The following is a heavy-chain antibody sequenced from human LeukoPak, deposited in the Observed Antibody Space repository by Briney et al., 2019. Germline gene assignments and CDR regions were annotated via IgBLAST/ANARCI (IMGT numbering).Heavy chain of an antibody. J-gene: IGHJ4*02. CDR3: AREGNYYGSGSYYNAQFDY. V-gene: IGHV3-30-3*01. CDR1: GFTFSSYA. Sequence: GGSLRLSCAASGFTFSSYAMHWVRQAPGKGLEWVAVISYDGSNKYYADSVKGRFTISRDNSKNTLYLQMNSLRAEDTAVYYCAREGNYYGSGSYYNAQFDYWGQGTLVTVSP. CDR2: ISYDGSNK. D-gene: IGHD3-10*01.